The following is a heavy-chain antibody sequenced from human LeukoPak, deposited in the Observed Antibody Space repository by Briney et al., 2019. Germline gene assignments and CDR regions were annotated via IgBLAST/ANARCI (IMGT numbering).Heavy chain of an antibody. Sequence: SETLSLTCTVSGGAISNYNWSWIRQPAGKGLEWIGRIYSSGSTNYNPSLMSRVTMSVDTSMNQFSLQLSSVTAADTAVYYCTRADLSSSWGNNWFDPWGQGTLVTVSS. CDR2: IYSSGST. CDR1: GGAISNYN. D-gene: IGHD6-13*01. J-gene: IGHJ5*02. CDR3: TRADLSSSWGNNWFDP. V-gene: IGHV4-4*07.